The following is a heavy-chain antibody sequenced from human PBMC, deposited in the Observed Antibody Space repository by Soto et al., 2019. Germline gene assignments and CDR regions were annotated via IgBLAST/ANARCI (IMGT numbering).Heavy chain of an antibody. V-gene: IGHV1-18*01. CDR2: ISPYNGNT. CDR1: GYTFTSYG. CDR3: ARDEAAHTLDP. Sequence: QVQLVQSGAEVKKPGASVKVSCKASGYTFTSYGISWVRQAPGQGLEWMGWISPYNGNTNYAQKLQGRVTMTTDTPTSTAYMERRSLRSDDTAVYYCARDEAAHTLDPWGQGILVTVSS. J-gene: IGHJ5*02. D-gene: IGHD6-13*01.